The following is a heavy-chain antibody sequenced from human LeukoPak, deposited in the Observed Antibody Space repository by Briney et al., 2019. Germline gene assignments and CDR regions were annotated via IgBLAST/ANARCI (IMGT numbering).Heavy chain of an antibody. CDR2: IVAGSGNT. CDR3: AADREDSYGSYYYYGMDV. V-gene: IGHV1-58*02. Sequence: SVKVSCKASGFTFTSSAMQWVRQARGQRLEWIGWIVAGSGNTNYAQKFQERVTITRDMSTSTAYMELSSLRSEDTAVYYCAADREDSYGSYYYYGMDVWGQGTTVTVPS. D-gene: IGHD5-18*01. CDR1: GFTFTSSA. J-gene: IGHJ6*02.